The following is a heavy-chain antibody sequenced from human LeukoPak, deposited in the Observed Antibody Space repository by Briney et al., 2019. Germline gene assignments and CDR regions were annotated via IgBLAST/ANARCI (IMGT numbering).Heavy chain of an antibody. CDR3: AADGYKSVDAFDI. Sequence: GRSLRLSCASSGFTFSSYAMSWVRQAPGKGLEWVSAISGSGGSTYYADSVKGQFTISRDNSKNTLYLQMNSLRAEDTAVYYCAADGYKSVDAFDIWGQGTMVTVSS. CDR1: GFTFSSYA. D-gene: IGHD5-12*01. J-gene: IGHJ3*02. V-gene: IGHV3-23*01. CDR2: ISGSGGST.